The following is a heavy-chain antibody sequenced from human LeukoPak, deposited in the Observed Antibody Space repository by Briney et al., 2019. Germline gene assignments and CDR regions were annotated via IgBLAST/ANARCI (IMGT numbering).Heavy chain of an antibody. CDR1: GFTFDDYT. V-gene: IGHV3-43*01. Sequence: GGSLRLSCAASGFTFDDYTMHWVRHPPGKGLEWVSLISWDGGSTYYADSVKGRFTISRDNSKNSLYLQMNSLRAEDTALYYCAKATTILTTSYYFDYWGQGTLVTVSS. CDR3: AKATTILTTSYYFDY. J-gene: IGHJ4*02. CDR2: ISWDGGST. D-gene: IGHD3-9*01.